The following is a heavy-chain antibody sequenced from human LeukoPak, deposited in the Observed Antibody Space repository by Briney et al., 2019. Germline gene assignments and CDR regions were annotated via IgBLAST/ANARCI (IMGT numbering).Heavy chain of an antibody. CDR2: ISSSSSYI. CDR1: GFTFSSYS. D-gene: IGHD2-2*01. CDR3: ARDVVPANWFDP. Sequence: GGSLRLSCAASGFTFSSYSMNWARQAPGKGLEWVSSISSSSSYIYYADSVKGRFTISRDNAKNSLYLQMNSLRAEDTAVYYCARDVVPANWFDPWGQGTLVTVSS. J-gene: IGHJ5*02. V-gene: IGHV3-21*01.